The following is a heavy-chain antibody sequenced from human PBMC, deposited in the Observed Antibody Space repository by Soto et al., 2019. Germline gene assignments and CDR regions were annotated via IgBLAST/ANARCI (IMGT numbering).Heavy chain of an antibody. Sequence: EVQLVESGGGLVQPGGSLRLSCAASGFTLSSRWMHWVRQAPGKGLVWVSRIKTDGTSTSYADSVKGRFTISRDNANNTLYLQRNRLRAEDTGMYYCARDQDTYGQAVFDSWGQGTLVTVSS. D-gene: IGHD2-15*01. CDR2: IKTDGTST. CDR1: GFTLSSRW. V-gene: IGHV3-74*01. J-gene: IGHJ4*02. CDR3: ARDQDTYGQAVFDS.